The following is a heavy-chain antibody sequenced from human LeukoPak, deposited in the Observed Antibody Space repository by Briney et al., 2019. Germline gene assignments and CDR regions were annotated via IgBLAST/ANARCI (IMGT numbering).Heavy chain of an antibody. V-gene: IGHV1-2*02. CDR1: GFTFTGYY. J-gene: IGHJ4*02. Sequence: ASVKVSCKASGFTFTGYYIHWVGQAPGQGLEWMGWINPNNGDTNYAQKFEGRVTMTRDTSISTAYMELSRLRSDDTAVYYCARVKPTTYYYDSSGYPGDYWGQGTLVTVSS. CDR2: INPNNGDT. D-gene: IGHD3-22*01. CDR3: ARVKPTTYYYDSSGYPGDY.